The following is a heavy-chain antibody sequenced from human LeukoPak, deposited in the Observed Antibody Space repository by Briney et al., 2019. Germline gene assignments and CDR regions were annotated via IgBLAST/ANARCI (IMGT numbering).Heavy chain of an antibody. CDR3: ARDRSPMFGTSDAFDI. V-gene: IGHV3-20*04. D-gene: IGHD2-2*01. J-gene: IGHJ3*02. Sequence: GGSLRLSCAASGFTFDDYGMSWVRQAPGKGLEWVSGTNWNGGSTGYADSVKGRFTISRDNAKNSLYLQMNSLRAEDTALYYCARDRSPMFGTSDAFDIWGQGTMVTVSS. CDR1: GFTFDDYG. CDR2: TNWNGGST.